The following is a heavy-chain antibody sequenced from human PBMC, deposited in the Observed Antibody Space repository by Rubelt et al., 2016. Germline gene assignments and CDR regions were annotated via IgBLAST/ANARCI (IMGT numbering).Heavy chain of an antibody. Sequence: VQLVESGGGLVKPGGSLRLSCAASGFTFSSYGMHWVRQAPGKGLEWVAVIWYDGSNKYYADSVKGRFTISRENSKSTLYLQMNSLRAEDTAVYYCARERPGITMIVVAGPFDYWGQGTLVTVSS. V-gene: IGHV3-33*08. J-gene: IGHJ4*02. CDR1: GFTFSSYG. CDR3: ARERPGITMIVVAGPFDY. D-gene: IGHD3-22*01. CDR2: IWYDGSNK.